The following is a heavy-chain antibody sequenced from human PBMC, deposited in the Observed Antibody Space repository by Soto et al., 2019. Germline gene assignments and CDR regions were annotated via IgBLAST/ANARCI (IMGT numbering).Heavy chain of an antibody. CDR1: GYTFTNYG. Sequence: QVQLLQSGAEVKKPGASVKVSCKASGYTFTNYGITWVRQAPGQGLEWMGWIGAYNGDTHYTERLQGRVTITTDTSTSAAYMELRGLRSDDTAVYYCARLRQLVGYFYYYMDVWGKGTTVTVSS. J-gene: IGHJ6*03. V-gene: IGHV1-18*01. CDR3: ARLRQLVGYFYYYMDV. D-gene: IGHD6-6*01. CDR2: IGAYNGDT.